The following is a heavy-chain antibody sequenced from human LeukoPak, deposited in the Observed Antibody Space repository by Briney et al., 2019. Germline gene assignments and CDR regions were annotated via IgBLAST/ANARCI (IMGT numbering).Heavy chain of an antibody. CDR2: IYYTGST. J-gene: IGHJ4*02. CDR1: GYPISSGYY. D-gene: IGHD1-7*01. V-gene: IGHV4-59*08. Sequence: SETLPLTCAVSGYPISSGYYLSWIRQPPGKGLEWIGYIYYTGSTNYNPSLKSRVTISLDTSKNQFSLKLSSVTAADTAMYYCASFSNWYWMYWGQGALVTVSS. CDR3: ASFSNWYWMY.